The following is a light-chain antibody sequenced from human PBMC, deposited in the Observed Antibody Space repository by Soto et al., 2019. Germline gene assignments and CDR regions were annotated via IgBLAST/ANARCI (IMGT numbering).Light chain of an antibody. J-gene: IGKJ4*01. CDR3: QQDYNLLT. CDR2: GAS. Sequence: PGERVTLSCRASQRVGSSYLTWSQQKPGQAPRLLIYGASTRATSIPARFSGSGSGTDFSLTISSLQPEDFVVYYCQQDYNLLTFGGGTKVEI. V-gene: IGKV3D-7*01. CDR1: QRVGSSY.